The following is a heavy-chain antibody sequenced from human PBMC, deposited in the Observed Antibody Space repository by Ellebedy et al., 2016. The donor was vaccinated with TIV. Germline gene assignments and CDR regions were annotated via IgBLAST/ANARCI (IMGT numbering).Heavy chain of an antibody. CDR2: ISYDGSNK. CDR1: GFTFSSYG. CDR3: ARDGVGFGELPIYGMDV. J-gene: IGHJ6*02. V-gene: IGHV3-30*03. Sequence: GGSLRLSCAASGFTFSSYGIHWVRQAPGKGLEWVAVISYDGSNKYYADSVKGRFTISRDNSKNTLYLQMNSLKAEDTAVYYCARDGVGFGELPIYGMDVWGQGTSVTVSS. D-gene: IGHD3-10*01.